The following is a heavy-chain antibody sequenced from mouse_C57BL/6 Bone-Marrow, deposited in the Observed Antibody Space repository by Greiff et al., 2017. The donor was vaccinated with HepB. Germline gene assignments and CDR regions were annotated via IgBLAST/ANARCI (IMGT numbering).Heavy chain of an antibody. D-gene: IGHD1-1*01. Sequence: EVQLQQSGPVLVKPGASVKMSCKASGYTFTDYYMNWVKQSHGKSLEWIGVINPYNGGTSYNQKFKGKATLTVDKSSSTAYMELNSLTSEDSAVYYCAREGTFITTVVATREGAMDYWGQGTSVTVSS. CDR1: GYTFTDYY. CDR3: AREGTFITTVVATREGAMDY. CDR2: INPYNGGT. V-gene: IGHV1-19*01. J-gene: IGHJ4*01.